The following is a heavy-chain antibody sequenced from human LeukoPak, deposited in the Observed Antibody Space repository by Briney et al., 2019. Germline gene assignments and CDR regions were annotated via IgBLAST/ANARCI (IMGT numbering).Heavy chain of an antibody. CDR1: GGTFSSYA. Sequence: GASVKVSCKASGGTFSSYAISWVRQAPGQGLEWMGGIIPIFGTANYAQKFQGRVTITADKSTSTAYMELSSLRSGDTAVYYCAREDYYDSSGPMYYFDYWGQGTLVTVSS. CDR3: AREDYYDSSGPMYYFDY. J-gene: IGHJ4*02. D-gene: IGHD3-22*01. CDR2: IIPIFGTA. V-gene: IGHV1-69*06.